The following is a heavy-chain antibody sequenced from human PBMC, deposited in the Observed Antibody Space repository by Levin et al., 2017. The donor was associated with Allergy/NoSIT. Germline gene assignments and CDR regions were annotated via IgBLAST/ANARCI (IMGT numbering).Heavy chain of an antibody. D-gene: IGHD2-2*01. CDR3: ARGGRYCSGTTCWVAY. CDR1: GFTFSSYV. CDR2: ISYDGSNK. V-gene: IGHV3-30-3*01. J-gene: IGHJ4*02. Sequence: PGGSLRLSCAASGFTFSSYVMHWVRQAPGKGLEWVAVISYDGSNKYYADSVKGRFTISRDNSKNTLFLQMNSLRAEDTAVYYCARGGRYCSGTTCWVAYWGQGTLVTVSS.